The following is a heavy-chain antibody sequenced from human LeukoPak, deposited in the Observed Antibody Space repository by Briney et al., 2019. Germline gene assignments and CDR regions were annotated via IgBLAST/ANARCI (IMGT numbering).Heavy chain of an antibody. CDR2: ISAYNGNT. Sequence: GASVKVSCKASGYTFTSYGISWVRQAPGQGLEWMGWISAYNGNTNYAQKLQGRVTMTTDTSTSTAYMELRSLRSDDTAVYYCARDVTRVAVAVLGYWGQGTLGTVSS. CDR3: ARDVTRVAVAVLGY. D-gene: IGHD6-19*01. V-gene: IGHV1-18*04. J-gene: IGHJ4*02. CDR1: GYTFTSYG.